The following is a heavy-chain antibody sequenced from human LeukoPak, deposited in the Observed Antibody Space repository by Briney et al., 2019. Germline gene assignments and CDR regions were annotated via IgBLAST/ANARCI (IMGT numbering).Heavy chain of an antibody. V-gene: IGHV4-38-2*02. Sequence: SETLSLTCTVSGHSISSGYYWGWIRQPPGKGLEWIGSIYQSGSTNYNPSLKSRVTISVDTSKNQFSLKLSSVTAADTAVYYCARQPPIAAAAPGDWFDPWGQGTLVTVSS. CDR3: ARQPPIAAAAPGDWFDP. CDR2: IYQSGST. D-gene: IGHD6-13*01. J-gene: IGHJ5*02. CDR1: GHSISSGYY.